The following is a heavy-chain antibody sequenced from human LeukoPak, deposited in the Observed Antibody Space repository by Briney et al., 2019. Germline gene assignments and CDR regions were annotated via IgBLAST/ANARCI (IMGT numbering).Heavy chain of an antibody. CDR1: GFTFSSHA. CDR3: AKVFEVRGARRPKDY. V-gene: IGHV3-23*01. CDR2: ISGSGGST. Sequence: GGSLRLSCAASGFTFSSHAMSWVRLAPGKGLEWVSFISGSGGSTYYADSVKGRLTISRDSSKNTLYLQMSSLRAEDTAVYYCAKVFEVRGARRPKDYWGQGTLVIVSS. J-gene: IGHJ4*02. D-gene: IGHD3-10*01.